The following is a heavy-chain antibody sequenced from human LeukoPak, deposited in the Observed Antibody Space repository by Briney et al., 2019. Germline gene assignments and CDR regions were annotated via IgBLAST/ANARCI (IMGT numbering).Heavy chain of an antibody. Sequence: RGESLKISCKASGYSFTHYWIGWVRQMPGKGLEWMGIIYPGDSDTKYSPSFQGQVTISADKSISTAYLQWNSLKASDTAMYYCARRITIFGDGNWFDFWGQGTLVTVSS. D-gene: IGHD3-3*01. CDR2: IYPGDSDT. CDR1: GYSFTHYW. V-gene: IGHV5-51*01. J-gene: IGHJ5*01. CDR3: ARRITIFGDGNWFDF.